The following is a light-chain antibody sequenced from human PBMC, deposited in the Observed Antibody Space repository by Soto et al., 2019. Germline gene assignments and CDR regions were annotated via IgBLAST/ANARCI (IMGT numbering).Light chain of an antibody. CDR3: QNYNSAPIT. V-gene: IGKV1-27*01. Sequence: DIQMTQSPSSLSASVGDRVTITCRASQGINIYLAWYQQAAGKVPKHLIYCASKLQSGGPSRFRGGGSWTNFTLTIRPLQPEDCWTLYFQNYNSAPITFGQGTRLEIK. J-gene: IGKJ5*01. CDR2: CAS. CDR1: QGINIY.